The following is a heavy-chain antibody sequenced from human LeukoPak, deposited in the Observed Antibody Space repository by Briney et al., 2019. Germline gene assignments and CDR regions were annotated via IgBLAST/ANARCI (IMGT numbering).Heavy chain of an antibody. V-gene: IGHV1-18*01. CDR2: ISGYNGHT. Sequence: GASVKVSCKASGGTFNSYAISWVRQAPGQGLEWMGWISGYNGHTNYAQKLQGRVTMTTDTSTSTAYMELRSLRSDDTAVYYCARGSTARYYYDSSGYRGAFDYWGQGTLVTVSS. CDR3: ARGSTARYYYDSSGYRGAFDY. CDR1: GGTFNSYA. D-gene: IGHD3-22*01. J-gene: IGHJ4*02.